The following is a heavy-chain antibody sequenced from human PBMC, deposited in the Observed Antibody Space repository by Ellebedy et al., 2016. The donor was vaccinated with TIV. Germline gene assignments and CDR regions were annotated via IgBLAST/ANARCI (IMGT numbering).Heavy chain of an antibody. CDR1: SGFLSRGY. CDR3: AKGAGWYNY. J-gene: IGHJ4*01. D-gene: IGHD6-19*01. Sequence: MPSETLSLTCTVSSGFLSRGYWSWLRQPPGEGLEWIGYLYYSGAANYNPTLRSRVTISLDSSKSQYSLKVSSVTAADTAVYYCAKGAGWYNYWGHGILVTVSS. CDR2: LYYSGAA. V-gene: IGHV4-59*01.